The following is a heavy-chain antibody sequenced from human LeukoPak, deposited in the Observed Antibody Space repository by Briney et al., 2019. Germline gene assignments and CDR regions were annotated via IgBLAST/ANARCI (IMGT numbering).Heavy chain of an antibody. Sequence: GGSLRLSCAASGFTFSSYAMSWVRQAPGKGLEWVSAISGSGGSTYYADSVKGRFTISRDNSKNTLYLQMNSLRAEDTAVYYCAKGRRKGYCSGGSCYDGFDYWGQGTLVTVSS. V-gene: IGHV3-23*01. CDR3: AKGRRKGYCSGGSCYDGFDY. J-gene: IGHJ4*02. D-gene: IGHD2-15*01. CDR2: ISGSGGST. CDR1: GFTFSSYA.